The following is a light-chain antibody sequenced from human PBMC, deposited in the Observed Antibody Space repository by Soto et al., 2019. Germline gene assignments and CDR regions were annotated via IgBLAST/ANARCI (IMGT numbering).Light chain of an antibody. J-gene: IGKJ4*01. V-gene: IGKV3-20*01. Sequence: ENVLTQSPGTLSLSPGERATLSCRASQSVGRNYIAWFQQKAGQAPRLLMHTASVRATGIPDRFSGSGSGTDFTLTTSRLEPDDLAVFYCHQYAAAPRAFGGGTKVEI. CDR1: QSVGRNY. CDR2: TAS. CDR3: HQYAAAPRA.